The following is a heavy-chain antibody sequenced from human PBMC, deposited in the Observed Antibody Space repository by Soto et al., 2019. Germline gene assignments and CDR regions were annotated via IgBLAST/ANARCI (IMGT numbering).Heavy chain of an antibody. D-gene: IGHD2-8*01. CDR1: GYSFTSYW. V-gene: IGHV5-10-1*01. J-gene: IGHJ6*02. CDR2: IDPSDSYT. CDR3: ARDDIVLMGDYYSYGMEV. Sequence: GESLKISCKGSGYSFTSYWISWVRQMPGKGLEWMGRIDPSDSYTNYSPSFQGHVTISSDKSISTAYLQWSSLNASDTAMYYCARDDIVLMGDYYSYGMEVWGQGTTVTVSS.